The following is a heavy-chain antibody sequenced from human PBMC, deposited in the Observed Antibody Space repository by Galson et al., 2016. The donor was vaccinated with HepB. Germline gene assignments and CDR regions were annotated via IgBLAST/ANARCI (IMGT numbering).Heavy chain of an antibody. CDR1: GGSLITPNW. J-gene: IGHJ4*02. V-gene: IGHV4-4*02. Sequence: SETLSLTCTVSGGSLITPNWWTWVRQSPGKGLEWIGEVYHRGTTNYNPSLKSRVNISVDTSKNEFSLKMTSPTAADTAVYFCAGDGYKYYYEYWGRGARVTVSS. CDR2: VYHRGTT. D-gene: IGHD5-24*01. CDR3: AGDGYKYYYEY.